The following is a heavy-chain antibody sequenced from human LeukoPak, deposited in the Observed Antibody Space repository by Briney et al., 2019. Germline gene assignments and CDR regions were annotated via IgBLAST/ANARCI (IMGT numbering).Heavy chain of an antibody. V-gene: IGHV4-59*01. CDR3: ARETWIQFQNWFDP. J-gene: IGHJ5*02. CDR2: IYYSGST. Sequence: SETLSLTCTVSGGSISGYYWSWIRQPPGKGLEWIGYIYYSGSTNYNPSLKSRVTISVDTSKNQFSLKLSSVTAADTAVYYCARETWIQFQNWFDPWGQGTLVTVSS. CDR1: GGSISGYY. D-gene: IGHD5-18*01.